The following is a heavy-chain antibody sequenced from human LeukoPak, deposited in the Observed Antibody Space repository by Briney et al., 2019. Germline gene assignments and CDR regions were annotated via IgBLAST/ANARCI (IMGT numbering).Heavy chain of an antibody. Sequence: PGGSLRLSCAASGFTFSSYSMNWVRQAPGKGLEWVSYISSSSSTIYYADSVKGRFTISRDNAKNSLYLQMNSLRAEDTAVYYCARDRRRTMEYYYDSSGYYDAFDIWGQGTMVTVSS. CDR1: GFTFSSYS. V-gene: IGHV3-48*01. CDR2: ISSSSSTI. D-gene: IGHD3-22*01. J-gene: IGHJ3*02. CDR3: ARDRRRTMEYYYDSSGYYDAFDI.